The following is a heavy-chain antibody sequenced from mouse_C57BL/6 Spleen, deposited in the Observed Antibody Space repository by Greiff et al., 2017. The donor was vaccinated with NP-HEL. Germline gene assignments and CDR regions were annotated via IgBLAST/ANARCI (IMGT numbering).Heavy chain of an antibody. V-gene: IGHV1-82*01. D-gene: IGHD2-1*01. CDR2: IYPGDGDT. CDR1: GYAFSSSW. CDR3: AREGYYGNYGAMDY. Sequence: QVQLQQSGPELVKPGASVKISCKASGYAFSSSWMNWVKQRPGKGLVWIGRIYPGDGDTNYNGKFKGKATLTADKSSSTAYMQLSSLTSEDSAVYFCAREGYYGNYGAMDYWGQGTSVTVSS. J-gene: IGHJ4*01.